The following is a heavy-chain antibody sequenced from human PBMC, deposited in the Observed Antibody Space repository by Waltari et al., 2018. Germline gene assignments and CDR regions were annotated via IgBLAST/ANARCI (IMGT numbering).Heavy chain of an antibody. CDR1: GGPIRSGGYS. CDR2: IYHSGST. J-gene: IGHJ5*02. Sequence: QLQLQESGSGLVKPSQTLSLTCAVTGGPIRSGGYSWSWIRQPPGKGLEWIGYIYHSGSTYYNPSLKSRVTISVDRSKNQFSLKLSSVTAADTAVYYCARGVVTAKPTHWFDPWGQGTLVTVSS. V-gene: IGHV4-30-2*01. CDR3: ARGVVTAKPTHWFDP. D-gene: IGHD2-21*02.